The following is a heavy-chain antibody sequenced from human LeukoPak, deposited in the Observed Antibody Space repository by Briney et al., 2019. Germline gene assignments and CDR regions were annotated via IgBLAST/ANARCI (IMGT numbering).Heavy chain of an antibody. V-gene: IGHV4-34*01. CDR3: ARDGGNGLGSDY. CDR1: GGSFSGYY. D-gene: IGHD4-23*01. Sequence: SETLSLTCAVYGGSFSGYYWSWIRQPPGKGLEWIGEINHSGSTNYNPSLKSRVTISVDTSKNQFSLKLSSVTAADTAVYYCARDGGNGLGSDYWGQGTLVTVSS. CDR2: INHSGST. J-gene: IGHJ4*02.